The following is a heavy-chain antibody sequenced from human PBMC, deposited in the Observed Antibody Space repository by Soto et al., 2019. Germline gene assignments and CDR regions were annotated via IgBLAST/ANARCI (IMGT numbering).Heavy chain of an antibody. CDR2: ISAYNGNT. V-gene: IGHV1-18*01. Sequence: GASVKVSCKASGYTFTSYGISWVRQAPGQGLEWMGWISAYNGNTNYAQKLQGRVTMTTDTSTSTAYMELRSLRSDDTAVYYCARMHISAIFAVFIIDYYYRMAVSAQGTTVTGS. CDR3: ARMHISAIFAVFIIDYYYRMAV. J-gene: IGHJ6*01. D-gene: IGHD3-3*01. CDR1: GYTFTSYG.